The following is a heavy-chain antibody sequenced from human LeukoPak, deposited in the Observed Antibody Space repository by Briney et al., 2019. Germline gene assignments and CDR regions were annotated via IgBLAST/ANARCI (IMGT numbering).Heavy chain of an antibody. CDR2: MYYTGST. D-gene: IGHD6-13*01. Sequence: PSVTLSLTCTVSGGSINSYYWSWIRQPPGKGLEWIGYMYYTGSTNYNPYLKSRVTISVDTSKNQFSLKLSSVTAADTAVYYCARETPSSSWSHFDYWGQGTPVTVSS. CDR1: GGSINSYY. CDR3: ARETPSSSWSHFDY. J-gene: IGHJ4*02. V-gene: IGHV4-59*01.